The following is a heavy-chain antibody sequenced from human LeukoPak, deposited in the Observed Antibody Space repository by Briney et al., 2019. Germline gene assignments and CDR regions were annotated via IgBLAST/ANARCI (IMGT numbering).Heavy chain of an antibody. J-gene: IGHJ6*03. CDR1: GYTFTGYY. Sequence: GASVKVSCKASGYTFTGYYMHWVRQAPGQGLEWMGWINPNSGGTNYAQKFQGRVTMTRDTSISTAYMELSRLRSDDAAVYYCARAVYDSSGYYYYYMDVWGKGTTVTVSS. D-gene: IGHD3-22*01. V-gene: IGHV1-2*02. CDR2: INPNSGGT. CDR3: ARAVYDSSGYYYYYMDV.